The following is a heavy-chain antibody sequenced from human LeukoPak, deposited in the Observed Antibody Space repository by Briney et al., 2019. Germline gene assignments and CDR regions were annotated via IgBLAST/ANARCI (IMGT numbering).Heavy chain of an antibody. CDR3: ARVVEMATIADY. CDR2: GDYSGGT. D-gene: IGHD5-24*01. CDR1: GDSFSSVTDY. V-gene: IGHV4-39*07. Sequence: PSETLSLTCTVSGDSFSSVTDYWAWIRQPPGKGLEWIASGDYSGGTYYNPSLESRVAISADRSKNQFSLKLSSVTAADTAVYYCARVVEMATIADYWGQGTLVTVSS. J-gene: IGHJ4*02.